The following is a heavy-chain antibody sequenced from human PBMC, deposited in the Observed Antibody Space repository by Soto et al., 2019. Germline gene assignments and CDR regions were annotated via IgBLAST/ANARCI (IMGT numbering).Heavy chain of an antibody. CDR3: AKRAAAGTWAWGHFMYCGMDV. J-gene: IGHJ6*02. D-gene: IGHD6-13*01. CDR2: ISGSGGST. V-gene: IGHV3-23*01. CDR1: GFTFSSYA. Sequence: EVQLLESGGGLVQPGGSLRLSCAASGFTFSSYAMSWVRQAPGKGLEWVSAISGSGGSTYYADSVKGRFTISRDNSKNTLYLQMNSLRAEDTAVYYCAKRAAAGTWAWGHFMYCGMDVWGQGTTVTVSS.